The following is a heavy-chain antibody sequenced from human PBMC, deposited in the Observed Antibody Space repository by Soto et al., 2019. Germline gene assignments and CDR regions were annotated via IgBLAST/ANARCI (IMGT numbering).Heavy chain of an antibody. CDR2: IIDSGAST. V-gene: IGHV3-23*01. CDR1: GFTFSSCA. Sequence: EVQLLESGGGLVQPGGSLRLSCAASGFTFSSCAMGWVRQAPGKGLEWVSDIIDSGASTYYADSVQGRFTISRDNSKSTLYLQKNSLRAEDTALYYCAKGRSYYYYYGVDVWGQGTTVTVSS. J-gene: IGHJ6*02. CDR3: AKGRSYYYYYGVDV.